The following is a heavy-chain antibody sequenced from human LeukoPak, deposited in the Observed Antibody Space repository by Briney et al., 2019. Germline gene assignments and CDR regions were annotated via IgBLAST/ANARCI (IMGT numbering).Heavy chain of an antibody. CDR3: ARGVTGGWYGDFQH. CDR2: IYYSGTT. D-gene: IGHD6-19*01. V-gene: IGHV4-59*01. J-gene: IGHJ1*01. CDR1: GGSISTFY. Sequence: SETLSLTCTVSGGSISTFYWSWIRQRPGKGLEWIGYIYYSGTTNYNPSLKSRVTISVDTSKNQFSLKLSSVTAADTAVYYCARGVTGGWYGDFQHWGQGTLVTVSS.